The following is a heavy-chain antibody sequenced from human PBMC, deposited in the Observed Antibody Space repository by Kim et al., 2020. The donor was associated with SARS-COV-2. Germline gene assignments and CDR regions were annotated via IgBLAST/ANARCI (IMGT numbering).Heavy chain of an antibody. V-gene: IGHV3-9*01. CDR3: AKSWTSVEMATIMDY. D-gene: IGHD5-12*01. J-gene: IGHJ4*02. Sequence: GGSLRLSCAASGFTFGDYAMHWVRQAPGKGLEWVSGISSNSGSIGYADSVKGRFTISRDNSKNSLYLQMNSLRAEDTALYYCAKSWTSVEMATIMDYWGQGTLVTVSS. CDR2: ISSNSGSI. CDR1: GFTFGDYA.